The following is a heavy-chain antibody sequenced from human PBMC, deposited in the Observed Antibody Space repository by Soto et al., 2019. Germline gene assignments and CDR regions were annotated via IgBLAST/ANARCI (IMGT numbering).Heavy chain of an antibody. V-gene: IGHV4-59*01. CDR3: TRETRR. CDR2: IFSTGGS. CDR1: GDPISTYQ. J-gene: IGHJ4*02. Sequence: SETLSLTCAVSGDPISTYQWSWVRQPPGKGLEWIGYIFSTGGSTYNPSLKSRVSMSVDMSKNHFFLNLSSVTAADTAVYYCTRETRRWGPGTLVTVSS.